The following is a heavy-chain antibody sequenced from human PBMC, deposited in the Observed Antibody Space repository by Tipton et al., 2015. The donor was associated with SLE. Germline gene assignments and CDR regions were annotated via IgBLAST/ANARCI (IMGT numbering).Heavy chain of an antibody. Sequence: QLVQSGAEVKKPGASVKVSCKASAYTFTSFGISWVRQAPGQGLEWMGGSSAYNGNTNHAQMLPGRVTMTTHTTTSTASMELRSLRSDDTAVYYCARGGVGNWNYVDYWGQGGVVAVSS. V-gene: IGHV1-18*01. J-gene: IGHJ4*02. CDR3: ARGGVGNWNYVDY. D-gene: IGHD1-20*01. CDR1: AYTFTSFG. CDR2: SSAYNGNT.